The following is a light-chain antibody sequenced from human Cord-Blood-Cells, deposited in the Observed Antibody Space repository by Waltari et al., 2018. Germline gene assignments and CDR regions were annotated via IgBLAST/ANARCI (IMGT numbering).Light chain of an antibody. CDR2: DVS. CDR1: STDVGGYNY. V-gene: IGLV2-11*01. CDR3: CSYAGSYTYV. J-gene: IGLJ1*01. Sequence: QSALTQPRPVSGSPGQPVTISCTGTSTDVGGYNYAFCHQQHPCKAPKLMIYDVSKRPSGVPDRFSGSKSGNTASLTISGLQAEDEADYYCCSYAGSYTYVFGTGTKVTVL.